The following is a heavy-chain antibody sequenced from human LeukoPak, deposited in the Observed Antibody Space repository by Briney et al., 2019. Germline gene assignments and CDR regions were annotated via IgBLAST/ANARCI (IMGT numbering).Heavy chain of an antibody. CDR2: ISPYNGNT. CDR3: ARGPHERSGYPDD. Sequence: ASVTLSCTCSGGTFTIYTISWGRQARGPGLEWMGWISPYNGNTNYAQKFQGRVTLTTDTSTSTAYMALRSLRSDATAVYYCARGPHERSGYPDDWAQGPLVTASS. J-gene: IGHJ4*02. D-gene: IGHD3-22*01. CDR1: GGTFTIYT. V-gene: IGHV1-18*01.